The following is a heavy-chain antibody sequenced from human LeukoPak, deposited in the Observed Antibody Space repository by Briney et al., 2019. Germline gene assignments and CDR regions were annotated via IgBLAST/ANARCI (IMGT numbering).Heavy chain of an antibody. V-gene: IGHV4-38-2*01. CDR3: ARASRDSSSSNYMRRFDY. Sequence: SETLSLTCAVSGYSISSDNYWVWIRQPPGQGLEGTGGIYHSGSTYYNPSLKSRVTMSVDTSKNQFSLKLSSVTAADTAVYYCARASRDSSSSNYMRRFDYWGQGTLVTVSS. CDR2: IYHSGST. D-gene: IGHD3-22*01. J-gene: IGHJ4*02. CDR1: GYSISSDNY.